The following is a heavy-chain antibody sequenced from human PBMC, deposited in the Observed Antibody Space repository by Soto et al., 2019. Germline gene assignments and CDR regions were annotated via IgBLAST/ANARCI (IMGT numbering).Heavy chain of an antibody. D-gene: IGHD2-2*01. J-gene: IGHJ4*02. CDR3: ATATPNIVLVPAAISFDY. Sequence: ASVKVSCKVSGYTLTELSMHWVRQAPGKGLEWMGGFDPEDGETIYAQKFQGRVTMTEDTSTDTAYMELSSLRSEDTAVYYCATATPNIVLVPAAISFDYWGQGTLVTVSS. CDR2: FDPEDGET. V-gene: IGHV1-24*01. CDR1: GYTLTELS.